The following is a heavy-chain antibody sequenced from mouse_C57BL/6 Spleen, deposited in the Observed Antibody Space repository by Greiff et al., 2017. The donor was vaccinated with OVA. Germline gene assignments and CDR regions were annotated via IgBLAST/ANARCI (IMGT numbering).Heavy chain of an antibody. J-gene: IGHJ2*01. CDR3: ARGELGDFDY. CDR2: INPNNGGT. CDR1: GYTFTDYY. D-gene: IGHD4-1*01. V-gene: IGHV1-26*01. Sequence: VQLQQSGPELVKPGASVKISCKASGYTFTDYYMNWVKQSHGKSLEWIGDINPNNGGTSYNQKFKGKATLTVDKSSSTAYMELRSLTSEDSAVYYCARGELGDFDYWGQGTTLTVSS.